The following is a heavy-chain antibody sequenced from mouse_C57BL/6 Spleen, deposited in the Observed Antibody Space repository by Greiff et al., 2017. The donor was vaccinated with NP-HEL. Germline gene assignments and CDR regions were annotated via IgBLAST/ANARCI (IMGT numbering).Heavy chain of an antibody. V-gene: IGHV5-12*01. D-gene: IGHD1-1*01. Sequence: EVQLVESGGGLVQPGGSLKLSCAASGFTFSDYYMYWVRQTPEKRLEWVAYISNGGGSTYYPDTVKGRFTISRDNAKNTLYLQMSRLKSEDTAMYYCARGYYGSSSDYWGQGTTLTVSS. CDR1: GFTFSDYY. CDR3: ARGYYGSSSDY. CDR2: ISNGGGST. J-gene: IGHJ2*01.